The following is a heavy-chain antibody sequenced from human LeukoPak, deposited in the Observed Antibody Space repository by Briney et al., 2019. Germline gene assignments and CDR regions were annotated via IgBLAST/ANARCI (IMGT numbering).Heavy chain of an antibody. J-gene: IGHJ5*02. CDR1: GYTLTELS. CDR3: ARADYYDFWSGHNWFDP. Sequence: ASVKVSCKVSGYTLTELSMHWVRQAPGQGLEWMGWMNPNSGNTGYAQKFQGRVTMTRNTSISTAYMELSSLRSEDTAVYYCARADYYDFWSGHNWFDPWGQGTLVTVSS. CDR2: MNPNSGNT. D-gene: IGHD3-3*01. V-gene: IGHV1-8*01.